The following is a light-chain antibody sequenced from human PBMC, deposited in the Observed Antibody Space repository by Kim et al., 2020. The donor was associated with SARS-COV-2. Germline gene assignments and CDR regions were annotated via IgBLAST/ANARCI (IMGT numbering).Light chain of an antibody. Sequence: DIQMTQSPSSLSASVGDRVTITCRASQDISSWLAWYQQKPEKAPKSLIFGTSNLQSGVPSRFSGSGSGTDFTLTINSLQPEDFATYYCQQYNNYPYTFGQGTKLEIK. CDR3: QQYNNYPYT. V-gene: IGKV1D-16*01. CDR1: QDISSW. CDR2: GTS. J-gene: IGKJ2*01.